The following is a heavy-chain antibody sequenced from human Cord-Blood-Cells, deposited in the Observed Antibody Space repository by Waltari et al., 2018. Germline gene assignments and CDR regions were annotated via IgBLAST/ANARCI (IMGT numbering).Heavy chain of an antibody. J-gene: IGHJ4*02. V-gene: IGHV3-49*03. Sequence: EVQLVESGGGLVQPGRSLRLSCTASGFTFGDYALSWFRQAPGKGLEWVGFIRSKAYGGTTEYAASVKGRFTISRDDSKSIAYLQMNSLKTEDTAVYYCTRALRTGDFDYWGQGTLVTVSS. CDR1: GFTFGDYA. D-gene: IGHD7-27*01. CDR2: IRSKAYGGTT. CDR3: TRALRTGDFDY.